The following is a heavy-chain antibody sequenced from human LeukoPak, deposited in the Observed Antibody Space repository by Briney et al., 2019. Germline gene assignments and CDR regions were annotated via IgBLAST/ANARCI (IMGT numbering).Heavy chain of an antibody. D-gene: IGHD5-18*01. CDR2: IYHSGST. CDR1: GGSISSGGYS. V-gene: IGHV4-30-2*01. CDR3: ARANTAMVGRYFDL. J-gene: IGHJ2*01. Sequence: SETLSLTCAVSGGSISSGGYSWSWIRQPPGKGLEWIGYIYHSGSTYYNPSLKSRVTISVDRSKNQFSPKLSSVTAADTAVYYCARANTAMVGRYFDLWGRGTLVTVSS.